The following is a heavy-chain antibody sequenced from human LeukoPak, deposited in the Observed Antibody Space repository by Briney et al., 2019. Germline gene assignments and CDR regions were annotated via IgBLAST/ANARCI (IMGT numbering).Heavy chain of an antibody. V-gene: IGHV1-69*13. D-gene: IGHD2-21*01. CDR3: ARSRSNIVVVIAIGVYAFDI. CDR1: GYTFTSYG. Sequence: SVKVSCKASGYTFTSYGISWVRQAPGQGLEWMGGIIPIFGTANYAQKFQGRVTITADESTSTAYMELSSLRSEDTAVYYCARSRSNIVVVIAIGVYAFDIWGQGTMVTVSS. J-gene: IGHJ3*02. CDR2: IIPIFGTA.